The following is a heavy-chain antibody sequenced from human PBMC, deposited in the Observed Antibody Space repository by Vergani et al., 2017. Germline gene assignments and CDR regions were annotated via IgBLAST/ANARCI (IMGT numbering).Heavy chain of an antibody. CDR2: IYPADSYT. Sequence: EVELVQSGPEMRKPGESLKISCKGSEYSFGNYWIGWVRQMPGKGLEWMGIIYPADSYTRYSPSFQGQVTISADKSISTACLQWDSLKASDTALYYCARHTTYTDSWGQGTLVTVSS. CDR1: EYSFGNYW. CDR3: ARHTTYTDS. V-gene: IGHV5-51*01. D-gene: IGHD1-1*01. J-gene: IGHJ4*02.